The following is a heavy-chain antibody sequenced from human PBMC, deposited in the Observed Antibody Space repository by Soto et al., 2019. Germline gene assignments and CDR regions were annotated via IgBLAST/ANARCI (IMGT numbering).Heavy chain of an antibody. D-gene: IGHD3-22*01. V-gene: IGHV3-33*01. CDR3: ARTAFYYDSNGYFFDY. CDR2: IWYDGSNK. CDR1: GFTFSNYG. Sequence: QVQLVEPGGGVVQPGRSLRLSCAASGFTFSNYGMHWVRQAPGKGLEWVAVIWYDGSNKYYADSVKGRFTISRDNSKNTLYLQMNSLRAEDTAVYYCARTAFYYDSNGYFFDYWGQGTLVTVSS. J-gene: IGHJ4*02.